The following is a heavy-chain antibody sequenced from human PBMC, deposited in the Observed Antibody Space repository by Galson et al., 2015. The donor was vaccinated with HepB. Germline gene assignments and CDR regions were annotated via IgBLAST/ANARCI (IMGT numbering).Heavy chain of an antibody. D-gene: IGHD6-19*01. CDR2: ISNDGSSK. CDR3: AREEYGSGWYGSVMGNWFDP. V-gene: IGHV3-30*04. Sequence: SLRLSCAASGFTFSAYALHWVRQAPGRGLEWVASISNDGSSKYYADSVKGRFTISRANSRNTIYLHMNSLRVEDTAIYYCAREEYGSGWYGSVMGNWFDPWGQGTLVTVSS. J-gene: IGHJ5*02. CDR1: GFTFSAYA.